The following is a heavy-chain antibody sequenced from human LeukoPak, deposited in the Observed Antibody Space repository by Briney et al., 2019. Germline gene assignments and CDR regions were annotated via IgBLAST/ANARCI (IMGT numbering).Heavy chain of an antibody. V-gene: IGHV3-21*01. J-gene: IGHJ4*02. CDR1: GFTFSSYS. CDR2: ISSSSSYI. Sequence: GGSLRLSCAASGFTFSSYSMNWVRQAPGKGLEWVPSISSSSSYICYADSVKGRFTISRDNAKNSLYLQMNSLRAEDTAVYYCARPKSYDSSGYYYSPFDYWGQGTLVTVSS. CDR3: ARPKSYDSSGYYYSPFDY. D-gene: IGHD3-22*01.